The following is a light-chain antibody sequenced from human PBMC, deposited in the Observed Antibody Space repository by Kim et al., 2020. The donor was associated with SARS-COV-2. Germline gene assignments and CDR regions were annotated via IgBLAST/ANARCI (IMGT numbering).Light chain of an antibody. Sequence: EIVLSQSPGTLSLSPVERATLSCRASQSVSSSYLAWYQHKPGQAPRLLIYGASNRATGTPDRFSGSGSGTDFTLTISRLEPEDFAVYYCQRYDTSPGTFGRGTKVDIK. CDR1: QSVSSSY. CDR3: QRYDTSPGT. CDR2: GAS. V-gene: IGKV3-20*01. J-gene: IGKJ1*01.